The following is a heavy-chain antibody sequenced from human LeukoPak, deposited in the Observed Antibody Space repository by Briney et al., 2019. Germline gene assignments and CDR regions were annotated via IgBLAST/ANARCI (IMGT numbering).Heavy chain of an antibody. Sequence: GGSLRLSCAASGFIFSKSWMSWVRQAPGKALEWVANMNGDGSVKDYVDSVKGRFTISRDNARQSLYLQMSDLRAEDTAVYYCATYTHWVAGDVWGQGTTVTVSS. D-gene: IGHD3-16*01. CDR1: GFIFSKSW. J-gene: IGHJ6*02. CDR2: MNGDGSVK. V-gene: IGHV3-7*01. CDR3: ATYTHWVAGDV.